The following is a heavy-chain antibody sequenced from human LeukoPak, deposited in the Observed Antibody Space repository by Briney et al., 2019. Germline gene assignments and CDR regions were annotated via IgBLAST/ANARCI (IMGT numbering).Heavy chain of an antibody. V-gene: IGHV3-30*18. CDR1: GFTFSSYG. D-gene: IGHD4-17*01. Sequence: GGSLRLSCAASGFTFSSYGMHWVRQAPGKGLEWVAVISYDGSNEYYADSVKGRFTISRDNSKNTLYLQMNSLRAEDTAVYYCAKSGRLTTVTYFDYWGQGTLVTVSS. CDR2: ISYDGSNE. J-gene: IGHJ4*02. CDR3: AKSGRLTTVTYFDY.